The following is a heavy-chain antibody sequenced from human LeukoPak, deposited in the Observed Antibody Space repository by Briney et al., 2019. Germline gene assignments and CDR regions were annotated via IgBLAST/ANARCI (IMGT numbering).Heavy chain of an antibody. V-gene: IGHV3-9*01. J-gene: IGHJ4*02. CDR3: ARDYGSSSSRGTSXDQIDY. D-gene: IGHD6-6*01. Sequence: QSGGSLRLSCAASGFTFDDYAMHWVRQAPGKGLEWVSGISWNSGSIGYADSVKGRFTISRDNAKNSLYLQMNSLRAEDTAVYYCARDYGSSSSRGTSXDQIDYWGQGTLVTVSS. CDR1: GFTFDDYA. CDR2: ISWNSGSI.